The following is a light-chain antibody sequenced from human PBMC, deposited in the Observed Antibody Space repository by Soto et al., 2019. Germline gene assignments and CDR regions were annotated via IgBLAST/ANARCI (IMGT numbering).Light chain of an antibody. CDR2: GNS. CDR3: QSCDSSLGGSASVV. Sequence: QSVLTQPPSVSGAPGQRVTISCSGSSSNIGAGYDVYWYQQQPGTAPKLLIYGNSNRPSRVPDRFSGSNSGTSASLAIPGLQGEDAADYYCQSCDSSLGGSASVVFGGGTKLTVL. J-gene: IGLJ2*01. CDR1: SSNIGAGYD. V-gene: IGLV1-40*01.